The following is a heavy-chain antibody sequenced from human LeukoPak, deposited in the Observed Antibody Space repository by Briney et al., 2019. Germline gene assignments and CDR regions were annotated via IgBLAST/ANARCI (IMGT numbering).Heavy chain of an antibody. CDR1: GFTFSNAW. J-gene: IGHJ4*02. D-gene: IGHD6-19*01. CDR2: IKSKTDGGTT. CDR3: TTDWIAVASPIDGY. V-gene: IGHV3-15*01. Sequence: GGSLRLSCAASGFTFSNAWMSWVRQAPGKGLEWVGRIKSKTDGGTTDYAAPVKGRFTISRDDSKNTLYLQMNSLKTEDTAVYYCTTDWIAVASPIDGYWGQGTLVTVSS.